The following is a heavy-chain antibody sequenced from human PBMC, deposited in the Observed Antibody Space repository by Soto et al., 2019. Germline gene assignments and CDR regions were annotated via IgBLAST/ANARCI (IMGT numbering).Heavy chain of an antibody. J-gene: IGHJ5*02. V-gene: IGHV6-1*01. Sequence: QVQLQQSGPGLVRPSQTLSLTCAISGDSVSSDTDAWNWIRQSPSRGLEWLGRTYYRSAWYYDYAVAVRSRITIIPDTSKNQFSLQLNSVTPEDTAVYYCARDQGTLQVTGRFVLIRRFDPWGQGTLVTVSS. CDR3: ARDQGTLQVTGRFVLIRRFDP. D-gene: IGHD6-19*01. CDR1: GDSVSSDTDA. CDR2: TYYRSAWYY.